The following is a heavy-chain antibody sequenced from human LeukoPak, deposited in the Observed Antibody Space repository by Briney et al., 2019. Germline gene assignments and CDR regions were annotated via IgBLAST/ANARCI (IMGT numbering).Heavy chain of an antibody. Sequence: GGSLRLSCAASGFNFSTYWMTWVRQAPGKGLEWVANIKEDGSEPYYVDSVKGRFAISRDNAKNSLHLQMNSLRAEDTAVYYCARDNGHDDYWGQGTQVTVTS. V-gene: IGHV3-7*01. CDR2: IKEDGSEP. CDR1: GFNFSTYW. J-gene: IGHJ4*02. D-gene: IGHD2-8*01. CDR3: ARDNGHDDY.